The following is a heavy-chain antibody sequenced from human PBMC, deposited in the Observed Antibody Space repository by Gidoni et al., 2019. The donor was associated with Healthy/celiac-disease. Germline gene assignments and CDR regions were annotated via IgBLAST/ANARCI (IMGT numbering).Heavy chain of an antibody. CDR3: ARGGGITIFGVVLGGAFDI. CDR2: TNPNSGNT. J-gene: IGHJ3*02. CDR1: GYTFTSYD. V-gene: IGHV1-8*01. Sequence: QVQLLQSGAEVEKPGASVKVSCKPSGYTFTSYDINWVRQATGQGLEWMGWTNPNSGNTGYAQKFKGRVTMTRNTSISTAYMELSSLRSEDTAVYYWARGGGITIFGVVLGGAFDIWGQGTMVTVSS. D-gene: IGHD3-3*01.